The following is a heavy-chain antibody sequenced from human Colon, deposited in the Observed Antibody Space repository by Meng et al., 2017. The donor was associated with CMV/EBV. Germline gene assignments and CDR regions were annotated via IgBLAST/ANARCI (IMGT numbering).Heavy chain of an antibody. Sequence: ASVKVSCKASGFTFTGYYMQWVRQAPGQGLEWMGWIDPSSGDTNFAQNFQGRVSMTRDTSITTAHMELTSLTSDDTALYYCAREGMSTPSAADSWGQGTLVTVSS. CDR1: GFTFTGYY. CDR2: IDPSSGDT. V-gene: IGHV1-2*02. CDR3: AREGMSTPSAADS. J-gene: IGHJ4*02. D-gene: IGHD6-25*01.